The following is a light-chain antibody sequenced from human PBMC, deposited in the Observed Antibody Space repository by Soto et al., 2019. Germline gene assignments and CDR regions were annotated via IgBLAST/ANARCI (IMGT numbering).Light chain of an antibody. Sequence: EIVMTQSPVTLSVSPGERATLSCRASQSVRRNLAWYQQKPGQAPRLLISGASTRATGIPARFSGSGSGTEFTLTISSLQSEDFAVYYCQQYDNWPPLTFGGGTKVESK. V-gene: IGKV3-15*01. J-gene: IGKJ4*01. CDR3: QQYDNWPPLT. CDR1: QSVRRN. CDR2: GAS.